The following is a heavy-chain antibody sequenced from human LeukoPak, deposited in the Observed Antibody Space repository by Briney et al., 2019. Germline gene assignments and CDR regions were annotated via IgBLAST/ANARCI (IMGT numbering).Heavy chain of an antibody. CDR2: IYYSGST. J-gene: IGHJ4*02. Sequence: SETLSLTCTVSGDSISSFYWSWIRQPPGKGLEWIGYIYYSGSTNYNPSLKSRVTISVDTSKNQFSLKLSSVTAADTAVYYCARGVVAAPQTFDYWGQGTLVTVSS. D-gene: IGHD2-15*01. CDR3: ARGVVAAPQTFDY. V-gene: IGHV4-59*01. CDR1: GDSISSFY.